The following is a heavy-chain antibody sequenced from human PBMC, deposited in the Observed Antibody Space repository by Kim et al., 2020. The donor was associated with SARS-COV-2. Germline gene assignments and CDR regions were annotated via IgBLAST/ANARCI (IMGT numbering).Heavy chain of an antibody. J-gene: IGHJ2*01. D-gene: IGHD3-22*01. V-gene: IGHV7-4-1*02. CDR2: INTNTGNP. CDR1: GYTFTSYA. CDR3: ASGGGYYDSSGYYVDWYFDL. Sequence: ASVKVSCKASGYTFTSYAMNWVRQAPGQGLEWMGWINTNTGNPTYAQGFTGRFVFSLDTSVSTAYLQISSLKAEDTAVYYCASGGGYYDSSGYYVDWYFDLWGRGTLVTVSS.